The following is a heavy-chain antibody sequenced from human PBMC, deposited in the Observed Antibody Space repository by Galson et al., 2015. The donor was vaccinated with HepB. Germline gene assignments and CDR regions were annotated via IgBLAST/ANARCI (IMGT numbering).Heavy chain of an antibody. CDR3: AKGGQIVVVMQIDY. Sequence: SLRLSCAASGFTFSNYAISWVRQAPGKGLEWVSSISGSAGSTYYAGSVKGRFTISRDNSKNTLYLQMSSLRAEDTAVYYCAKGGQIVVVMQIDYWGQGTLVTVSS. J-gene: IGHJ4*02. V-gene: IGHV3-23*01. D-gene: IGHD3-22*01. CDR1: GFTFSNYA. CDR2: ISGSAGST.